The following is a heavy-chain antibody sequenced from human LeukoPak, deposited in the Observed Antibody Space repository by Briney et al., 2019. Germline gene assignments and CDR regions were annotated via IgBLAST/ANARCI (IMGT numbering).Heavy chain of an antibody. V-gene: IGHV4-34*01. CDR1: GGSFSSYY. Sequence: SETLSLTCAVYGGSFSSYYWSWIRQPPGEGLEWIGEINHSGNTYYNPTLKSRVTISVDTSKNQFSLKLSSVTAADTAVYYCARALLWGPGFFDYWGQGTLVTVSS. J-gene: IGHJ4*02. CDR2: INHSGNT. CDR3: ARALLWGPGFFDY. D-gene: IGHD3-10*01.